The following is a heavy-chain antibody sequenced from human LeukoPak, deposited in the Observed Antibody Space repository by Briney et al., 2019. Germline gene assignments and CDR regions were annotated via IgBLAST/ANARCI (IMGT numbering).Heavy chain of an antibody. CDR3: ARRRSGKNWLDP. Sequence: PSETLSLTCTVSSGSISSGDYYWGWVRQPPGEGLEWIASINYSGTTFYNPSLKSRVTISVDTSENQFSLKLSSVTAADTALYYCARRRSGKNWLDPWGQGTLVTVSS. V-gene: IGHV4-39*01. CDR2: INYSGTT. D-gene: IGHD3-10*01. CDR1: SGSISSGDYY. J-gene: IGHJ5*02.